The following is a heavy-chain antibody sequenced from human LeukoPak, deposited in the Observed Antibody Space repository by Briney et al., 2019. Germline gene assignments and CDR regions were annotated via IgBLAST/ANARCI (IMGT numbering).Heavy chain of an antibody. V-gene: IGHV4-34*01. D-gene: IGHD3-10*01. J-gene: IGHJ4*02. Sequence: PSETLSLTCAVYGGSFSGYYWSWIRQPPGKGLEWIGEINHSGSTNYNPSLKSRVTISVDTSKNQFSLKLSSVTAADTAVYYCARQGGSGRSYDYWGQGTLVPVSS. CDR2: INHSGST. CDR1: GGSFSGYY. CDR3: ARQGGSGRSYDY.